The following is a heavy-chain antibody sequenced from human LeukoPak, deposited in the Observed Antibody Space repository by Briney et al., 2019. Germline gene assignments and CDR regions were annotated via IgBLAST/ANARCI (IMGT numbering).Heavy chain of an antibody. V-gene: IGHV3-23*01. CDR1: GFTFSSYA. J-gene: IGHJ4*02. CDR3: AKDRLWFGELLYYFDY. D-gene: IGHD3-10*01. Sequence: GGPLRLSCAASGFTFSSYAMSWVRQAPGKGLEWVSAISGSGGSTYYADSVKGRFTISRDNSKNTLYLQMNSLRAEDTAVYYCAKDRLWFGELLYYFDYWGQGTLVTVSS. CDR2: ISGSGGST.